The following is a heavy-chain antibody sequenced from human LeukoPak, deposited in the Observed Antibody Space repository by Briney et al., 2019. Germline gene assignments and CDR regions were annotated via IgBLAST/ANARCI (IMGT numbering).Heavy chain of an antibody. D-gene: IGHD6-13*01. Sequence: GGSLRLSCAASGFTVSSNYMSWVRQAPGKGLEWVSVIYRGGSTYYADSVKGRFTISRDNSKNTLYLRMNSLRAEDTAVYYCGGRSSDSSSWSAFDIWGQGTMVTVSS. CDR2: IYRGGST. CDR1: GFTVSSNY. J-gene: IGHJ3*02. CDR3: GGRSSDSSSWSAFDI. V-gene: IGHV3-53*01.